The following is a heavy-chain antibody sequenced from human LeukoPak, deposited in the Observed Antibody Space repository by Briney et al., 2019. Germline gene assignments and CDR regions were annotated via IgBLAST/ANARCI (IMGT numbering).Heavy chain of an antibody. V-gene: IGHV3-7*01. CDR1: GFTFSDYW. J-gene: IGHJ2*01. CDR2: IKHDGTEK. CDR3: ARSVVMIAFRGYWYFDL. D-gene: IGHD2-21*01. Sequence: GGSLRLSCAASGFTFSDYWMSWVRQAPGKGLEWVANIKHDGTEKYYVDSVKGRFTISRDNAKNSLYLQMNSLRAEDTAVYYCARSVVMIAFRGYWYFDLWGRGTLVTVSS.